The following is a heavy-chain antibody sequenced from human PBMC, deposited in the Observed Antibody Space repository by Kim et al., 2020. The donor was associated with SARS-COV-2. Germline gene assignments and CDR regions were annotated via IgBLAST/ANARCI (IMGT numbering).Heavy chain of an antibody. CDR3: ARAVAGRIDAFDL. V-gene: IGHV3-7*04. J-gene: IGHJ3*01. D-gene: IGHD6-19*01. Sequence: VDSMKGRFSRSRDNARNSLYLHVTSLRTDDTAMYYCARAVAGRIDAFDLWGQGTMVTVSS.